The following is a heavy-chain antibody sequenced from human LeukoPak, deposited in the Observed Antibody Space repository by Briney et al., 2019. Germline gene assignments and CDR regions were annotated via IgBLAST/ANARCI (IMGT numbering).Heavy chain of an antibody. J-gene: IGHJ4*02. D-gene: IGHD3-3*01. CDR1: GGSVTSGGYY. Sequence: NTSQTLSLTCTVSGGSVTSGGYYWRWIRQPAGKGLEWIGRIYTSGSTNYNPSLKSRVTISVDTSKNQFSLKLSSVTAADTAVYYCAREEYDFWSGYYTGAFDYWGQGTLVTVSS. CDR2: IYTSGST. V-gene: IGHV4-61*02. CDR3: AREEYDFWSGYYTGAFDY.